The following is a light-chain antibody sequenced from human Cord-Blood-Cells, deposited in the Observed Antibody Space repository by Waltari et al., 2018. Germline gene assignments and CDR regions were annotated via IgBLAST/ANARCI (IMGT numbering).Light chain of an antibody. Sequence: EIVLTQSPGTLSLSPEARATLSCRASQSVSSSYLAWYQQKPGQAPRLLIYGASSRATGIPDRFSGSGSGTDFTLTISRLEPEDFAVYYCQQYGSSPRTFGQGTKLEIK. CDR1: QSVSSSY. V-gene: IGKV3-20*01. CDR3: QQYGSSPRT. J-gene: IGKJ2*01. CDR2: GAS.